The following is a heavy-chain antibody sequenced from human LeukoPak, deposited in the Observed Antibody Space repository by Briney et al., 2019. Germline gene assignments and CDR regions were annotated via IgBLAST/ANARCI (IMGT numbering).Heavy chain of an antibody. D-gene: IGHD3-10*01. CDR3: ARGAMVRGVKNLDY. Sequence: GGSLRLSCAASGFTFSSYWMSWVRQAPGKGLEWVANIKQDGSEKYYVDSVKGRFTISRDNSKNTLYLQMNSLRAEDTAVYYCARGAMVRGVKNLDYWGQGTLVTVSS. J-gene: IGHJ4*02. V-gene: IGHV3-7*01. CDR1: GFTFSSYW. CDR2: IKQDGSEK.